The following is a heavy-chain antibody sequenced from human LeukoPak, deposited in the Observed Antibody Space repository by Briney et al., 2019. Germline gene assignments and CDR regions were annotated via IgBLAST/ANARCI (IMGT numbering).Heavy chain of an antibody. D-gene: IGHD3-10*01. CDR2: IIPIFGTA. V-gene: IGHV1-69*13. CDR3: ARRVGELLYGVNWFDP. CDR1: GYTFTGYY. J-gene: IGHJ5*02. Sequence: SVKVSCKASGYTFTGYYMHWVRQAPGQGLEWMGGIIPIFGTANYAQKFQGRVTITADESTSTAYMELSSLRSEDTAVYYCARRVGELLYGVNWFDPWGQGTLVTVSS.